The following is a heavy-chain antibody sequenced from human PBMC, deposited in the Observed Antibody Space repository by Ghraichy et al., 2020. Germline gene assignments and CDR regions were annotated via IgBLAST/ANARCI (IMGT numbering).Heavy chain of an antibody. CDR1: GGSFSGYY. Sequence: SETLSLTCAVYGGSFSGYYWSRIRQPPGKGLEWIGEINHSGSTNYNPSLKSRVTISVDTSKNQFSLKLSSVTAADTAVYYCARGRRTPITIFGPSHMDVWGKGTTVTVSS. V-gene: IGHV4-34*01. D-gene: IGHD3-3*01. CDR3: ARGRRTPITIFGPSHMDV. CDR2: INHSGST. J-gene: IGHJ6*03.